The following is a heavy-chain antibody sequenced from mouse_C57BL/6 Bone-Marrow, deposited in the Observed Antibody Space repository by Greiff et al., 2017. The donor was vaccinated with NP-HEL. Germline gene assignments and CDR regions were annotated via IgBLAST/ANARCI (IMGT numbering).Heavy chain of an antibody. CDR2: IRNKANGYTT. CDR1: GFTFPDYY. V-gene: IGHV7-3*01. Sequence: EVKLVESGGGLVQPGGSLRLSCAASGFTFPDYYMSWVRQPPGKALEWLGFIRNKANGYTTEYSASVKGRFTISRDNSHSILYLQMNALRAEDSATYYCASFPFYYSNYGAYWGQGTLVTVSA. D-gene: IGHD2-5*01. J-gene: IGHJ3*01. CDR3: ASFPFYYSNYGAY.